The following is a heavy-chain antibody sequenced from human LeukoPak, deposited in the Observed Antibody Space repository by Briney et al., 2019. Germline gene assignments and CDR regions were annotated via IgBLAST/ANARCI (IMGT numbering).Heavy chain of an antibody. V-gene: IGHV1-46*01. D-gene: IGHD3-9*01. CDR3: AREGRYFDWLLTPNWFDP. CDR1: GYTFTSYY. J-gene: IGHJ5*02. CDR2: INPSGGST. Sequence: ASVKVSCKASGYTFTSYYMHWVRQAPGQGLEWMGIINPSGGSTSYAQKFQGRVTMTRDTSTSTVYMELSSLRSEDTAVYYCAREGRYFDWLLTPNWFDPWAREPWSPSPQ.